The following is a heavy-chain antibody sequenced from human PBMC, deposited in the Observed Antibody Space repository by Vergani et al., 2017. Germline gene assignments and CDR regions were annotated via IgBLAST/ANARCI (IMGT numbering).Heavy chain of an antibody. CDR1: GFTFSSYG. CDR3: ARGLGLLWCGENYPYYGMDV. V-gene: IGHV3-33*01. Sequence: QVQLVESGGGVVQPGRSLRLSCAASGFTFSSYGMHWVRQAPGKGLEWVAVIWYDGSNKYYADSVKGRFTISRDNSKNTLYLQMNSLRAEDTAVYYCARGLGLLWCGENYPYYGMDVWGQGTTVTVSS. J-gene: IGHJ6*02. D-gene: IGHD3-10*01. CDR2: IWYDGSNK.